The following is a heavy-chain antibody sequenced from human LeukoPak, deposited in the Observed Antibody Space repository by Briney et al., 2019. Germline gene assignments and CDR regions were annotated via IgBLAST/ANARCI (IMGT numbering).Heavy chain of an antibody. V-gene: IGHV3-48*02. CDR1: GFTFTSYT. Sequence: GGSLRLSCAASGFTFTSYTMNWVRQAPGKGLEWISYIRTRGGVVSYTDSVRGRFTISTDSAKNSLYLQMNSLRDDDTAVYYCVRDQFYAFDVWGQGTMVTVSS. J-gene: IGHJ3*01. CDR2: IRTRGGVV. CDR3: VRDQFYAFDV.